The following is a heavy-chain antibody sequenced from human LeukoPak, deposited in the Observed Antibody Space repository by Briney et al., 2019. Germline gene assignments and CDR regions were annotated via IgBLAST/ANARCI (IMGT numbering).Heavy chain of an antibody. CDR1: GGSVSSGSNY. J-gene: IGHJ4*02. CDR3: ARDRGAVAGIDY. D-gene: IGHD6-13*01. Sequence: SETLSLTCTASGGSVSSGSNYWSWIRQPPGKGLEWIGYIYYSASTNYNPSLKSRVTISVDTSKNQFSLKLSSVTVADTAVYYCARDRGAVAGIDYWGQGTLVTVSS. V-gene: IGHV4-61*01. CDR2: IYYSAST.